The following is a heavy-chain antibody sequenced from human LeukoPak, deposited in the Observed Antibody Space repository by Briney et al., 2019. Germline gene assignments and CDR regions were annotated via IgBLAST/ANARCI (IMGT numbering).Heavy chain of an antibody. J-gene: IGHJ4*02. Sequence: PGGSLRLSCAASGFTFSSYWFHWVRHAPGKGLVWVSRINTDGTSTSYADSVKGRFTIARDNAKNTLYLQMNSLRAEDTAIYYCAKDMTGLRDYWGQGTLVTVPS. CDR1: GFTFSSYW. V-gene: IGHV3-74*01. D-gene: IGHD3-16*01. CDR2: INTDGTST. CDR3: AKDMTGLRDY.